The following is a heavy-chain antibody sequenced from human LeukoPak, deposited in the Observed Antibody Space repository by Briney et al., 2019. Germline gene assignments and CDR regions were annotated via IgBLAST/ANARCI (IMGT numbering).Heavy chain of an antibody. CDR1: GFTVSSYA. Sequence: PGGSLRLSCAASGFTVSSYAMGWVRQAPGKGLEWVSSIKGGGGDPFYAESVRGRFTISRDNSKNTLYLQLNSLRAEDTAVYFCAKGGHDFNPFYCWGQGTLVTVSS. V-gene: IGHV3-23*01. J-gene: IGHJ4*02. CDR2: IKGGGGDP. CDR3: AKGGHDFNPFYC. D-gene: IGHD2-21*02.